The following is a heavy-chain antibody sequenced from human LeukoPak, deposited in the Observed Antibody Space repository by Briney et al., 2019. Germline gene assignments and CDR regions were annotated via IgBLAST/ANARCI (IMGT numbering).Heavy chain of an antibody. CDR2: ISSSGSTI. V-gene: IGHV3-48*04. CDR3: ARSRYDYIWGIDY. J-gene: IGHJ4*02. CDR1: GFTFSSYS. D-gene: IGHD3-16*01. Sequence: PGGSLRLSCAASGFTFSSYSMNWVRQAPGKGLEWVSYISSSGSTIYYADSVKGRFTISRDNAKNSLYLQMNSLRAEDTAVFYCARSRYDYIWGIDYWGQGTLVTISS.